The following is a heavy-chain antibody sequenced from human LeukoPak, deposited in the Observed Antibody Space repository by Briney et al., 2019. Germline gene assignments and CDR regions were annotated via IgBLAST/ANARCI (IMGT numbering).Heavy chain of an antibody. CDR2: MNTNSGNT. J-gene: IGHJ1*01. Sequence: ASVKVSCKASGYPFTSYNANWVRQATGQGLEWMGWMNTNSGNTGYSQNFQGRVTMTRDTSISTAYMELSSLMSEDTAVYYCARGLPKAVFGVVIEDWGQGTLVTVSS. V-gene: IGHV1-8*01. CDR1: GYPFTSYN. D-gene: IGHD3-3*01. CDR3: ARGLPKAVFGVVIED.